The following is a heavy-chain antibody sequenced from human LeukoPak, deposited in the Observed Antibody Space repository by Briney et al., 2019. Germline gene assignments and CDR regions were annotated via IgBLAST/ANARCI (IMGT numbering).Heavy chain of an antibody. J-gene: IGHJ4*02. CDR3: ARDRDPYYYDSSGFFDY. D-gene: IGHD3-22*01. CDR1: GGSVSSSDYY. Sequence: PSETLSLTCTVSGGSVSSSDYYWGWIRQPPGKGLEWIGSIYYSGSTYYKPSLKSRVTISLDTPKKQFSLKLSSVTAADTAVYYCARDRDPYYYDSSGFFDYWGQGTLVTVSS. CDR2: IYYSGST. V-gene: IGHV4-39*07.